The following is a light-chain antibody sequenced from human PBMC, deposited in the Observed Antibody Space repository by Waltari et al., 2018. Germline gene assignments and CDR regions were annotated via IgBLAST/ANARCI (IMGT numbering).Light chain of an antibody. V-gene: IGKV3-15*01. J-gene: IGKJ2*01. CDR3: QHYNNWPPLYT. CDR2: GAS. CDR1: QSVNIN. Sequence: EIVMTQSPATLSVSPGETATLSCRASQSVNINLAWFQQKPGQPPRLLIYGASTRATGSPARFSGSGSGTEFTRTISSLQSEDFAVYYCQHYNNWPPLYTFGQGTKLEIK.